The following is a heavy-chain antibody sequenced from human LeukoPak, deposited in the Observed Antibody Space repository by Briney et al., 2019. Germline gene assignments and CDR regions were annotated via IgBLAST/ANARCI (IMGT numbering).Heavy chain of an antibody. J-gene: IGHJ4*02. Sequence: ASVKVSCKASGYTFTSYYMHWVRQAPGQGLEWMGIINPSGGNTSYAQKFQGRVTITRDTSTSTVYMELSSLRSEDTAVYYCARDQQRDGYNLWGQGTLVTVSS. CDR2: INPSGGNT. V-gene: IGHV1-46*01. D-gene: IGHD5-24*01. CDR1: GYTFTSYY. CDR3: ARDQQRDGYNL.